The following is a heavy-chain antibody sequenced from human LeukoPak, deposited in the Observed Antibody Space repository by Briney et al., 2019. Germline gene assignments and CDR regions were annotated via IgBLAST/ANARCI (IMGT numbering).Heavy chain of an antibody. Sequence: GGSLRLSCAASGFTFSSYGMHWVRQAPGKGLEWVAFIRYDGSNKYYADSVKGRFTTSRDNSKNTLYLQMNSLRAEDTAVYYCAKGGIVVVPAAEGFDPWGQGTLVTVSS. D-gene: IGHD2-2*01. CDR2: IRYDGSNK. J-gene: IGHJ5*02. CDR3: AKGGIVVVPAAEGFDP. V-gene: IGHV3-30*02. CDR1: GFTFSSYG.